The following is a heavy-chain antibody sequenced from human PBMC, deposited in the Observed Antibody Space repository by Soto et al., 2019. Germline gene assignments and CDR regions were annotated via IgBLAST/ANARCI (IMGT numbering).Heavy chain of an antibody. CDR3: AKVGDSDFCSGYYNLARNDAFDI. V-gene: IGHV3-30*18. CDR2: ISYDGSNK. CDR1: GFTFSSYG. J-gene: IGHJ3*02. D-gene: IGHD3-3*01. Sequence: GGSLRLSCAASGFTFSSYGMHWVRQAPGKGLEWVAVISYDGSNKYYADSVKGRFTISRDNSKNTLYLQMNSLRAEDTAVYYCAKVGDSDFCSGYYNLARNDAFDIWGQGTMVTVSS.